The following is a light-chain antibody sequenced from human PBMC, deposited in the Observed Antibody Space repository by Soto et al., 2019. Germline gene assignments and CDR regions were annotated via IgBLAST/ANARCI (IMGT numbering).Light chain of an antibody. CDR2: GAS. Sequence: EIVMTQSPATLSVSPGERATLSCRASQSVSSNFAWYQQKTGQAPRLLIYGASTRATGIPARFSGSGSGTEFDLTISSLQSEDFAVYYCQQYNNWPRTFGQGTKVEIK. V-gene: IGKV3-15*01. CDR1: QSVSSN. CDR3: QQYNNWPRT. J-gene: IGKJ1*01.